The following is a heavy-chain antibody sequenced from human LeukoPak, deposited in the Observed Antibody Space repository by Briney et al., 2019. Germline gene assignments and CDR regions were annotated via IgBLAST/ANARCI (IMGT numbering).Heavy chain of an antibody. D-gene: IGHD1-26*01. Sequence: PSETLSLTCTVSGGSITNYYWSWIRQPPGKGLEWIGFSYYNGNTNYNPSLKSRVTISVDTSKNQFSLKLSSVTAADTAVYYCATSWDFNYYMDVWGKGTTVTVSS. V-gene: IGHV4-59*12. CDR2: SYYNGNT. CDR1: GGSITNYY. J-gene: IGHJ6*03. CDR3: ATSWDFNYYMDV.